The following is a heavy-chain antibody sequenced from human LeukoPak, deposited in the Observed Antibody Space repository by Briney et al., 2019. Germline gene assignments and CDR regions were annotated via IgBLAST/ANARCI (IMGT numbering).Heavy chain of an antibody. Sequence: SETLSLTCTVSGGSISSGSYYWSWIRQPAGKGLEWIGRIYTSGSTNYNPSLKSRVTISVDTSKNQFSLKLSSVTAADTAVYYCARVSYYDSSGYYYGYFQHWGQGTLATVSS. CDR1: GGSISSGSYY. D-gene: IGHD3-22*01. CDR2: IYTSGST. V-gene: IGHV4-61*02. J-gene: IGHJ1*01. CDR3: ARVSYYDSSGYYYGYFQH.